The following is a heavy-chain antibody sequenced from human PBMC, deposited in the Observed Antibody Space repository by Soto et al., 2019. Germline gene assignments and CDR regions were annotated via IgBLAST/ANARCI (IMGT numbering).Heavy chain of an antibody. CDR1: GGSISSVDYY. D-gene: IGHD3-10*01. V-gene: IGHV4-30-4*01. J-gene: IGHJ4*02. CDR2: IYYSGST. Sequence: QVQLQESGPGLVKPSQTLSLSCTVSGGSISSVDYYWSWIRQPPGKGLEWIGYIYYSGSTYYNPSLKSRVTLSVDTSKNQFSLKLSSVTAADTAVYYCAREGYEGVRGLVDYWGQGTLVTVSS. CDR3: AREGYEGVRGLVDY.